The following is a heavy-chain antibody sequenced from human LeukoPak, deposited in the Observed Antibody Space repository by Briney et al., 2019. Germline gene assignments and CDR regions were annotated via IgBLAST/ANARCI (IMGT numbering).Heavy chain of an antibody. CDR3: ARDVSPIAAADTYYYYYYMDV. CDR1: GYTFTGYY. D-gene: IGHD6-13*01. J-gene: IGHJ6*03. Sequence: ASVKVSCKASGYTFTGYYMHWVRQAPEQGLEWMGWINPISGGTNYAQKFQGRVTMTRDTSISTAYMELSRLRSDDTAVYYCARDVSPIAAADTYYYYYYMDVWGKGNTVTVSS. CDR2: INPISGGT. V-gene: IGHV1-2*02.